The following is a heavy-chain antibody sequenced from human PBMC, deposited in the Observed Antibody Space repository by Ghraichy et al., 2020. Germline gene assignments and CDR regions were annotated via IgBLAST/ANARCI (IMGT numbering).Heavy chain of an antibody. CDR1: GGSFSGYY. D-gene: IGHD6-13*01. CDR3: ARGRGSWGHYYGMDV. V-gene: IGHV4-34*01. Sequence: SETLSLTCAVYGGSFSGYYWSWIRQPPGKGLEWIGEINHSGSTNYNPSLKSRVTISVDTSKNQFSLKLSSVTAADTAVYYCARGRGSWGHYYGMDVWGQGTTVTVSS. J-gene: IGHJ6*02. CDR2: INHSGST.